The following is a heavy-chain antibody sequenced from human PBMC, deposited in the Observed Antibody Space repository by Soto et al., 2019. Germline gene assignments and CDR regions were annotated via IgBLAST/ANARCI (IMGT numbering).Heavy chain of an antibody. CDR3: ARGRRSNMFRGLDP. V-gene: IGHV4-34*01. CDR2: INHSGRT. D-gene: IGHD3-10*01. Sequence: SETLSLTCAVSGGSFNDYYWTWIRQSPGKGLSWIGEINHSGRTNYNPSLESRVTISVDTSKNQFSLYITSVTAADTAVYYCARGRRSNMFRGLDPWGQGTQVTVYS. CDR1: GGSFNDYY. J-gene: IGHJ5*02.